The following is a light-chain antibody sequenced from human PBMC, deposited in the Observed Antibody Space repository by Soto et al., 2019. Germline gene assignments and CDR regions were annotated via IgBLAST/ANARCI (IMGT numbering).Light chain of an antibody. CDR2: EAT. CDR1: SSDVGSYTL. Sequence: QSALTQPASVSGSPGQSITISCTGTSSDVGSYTLVSWYQQHPGKAPKLMIYEATKWPSGVSTRFSGSKSGNTASLTISGLQAEDEADYYCCSYAGSTTFVVFGGGTKLTVL. J-gene: IGLJ2*01. CDR3: CSYAGSTTFVV. V-gene: IGLV2-23*01.